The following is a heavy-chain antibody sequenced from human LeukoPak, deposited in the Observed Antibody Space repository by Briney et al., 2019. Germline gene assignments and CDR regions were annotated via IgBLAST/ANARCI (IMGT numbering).Heavy chain of an antibody. Sequence: PSETQSLTCTVSGGSMTNYYWHWIRQPAGKGLEWIGHIYGNGNTDFNPSLNSRLTISLDKSQNQFSLKLNSVTAADTAVYYCARGCSSSWYPLMKWGHGILVIVSS. CDR1: GGSMTNYY. CDR2: IYGNGNT. D-gene: IGHD2-2*01. V-gene: IGHV4-4*07. J-gene: IGHJ4*01. CDR3: ARGCSSSWYPLMK.